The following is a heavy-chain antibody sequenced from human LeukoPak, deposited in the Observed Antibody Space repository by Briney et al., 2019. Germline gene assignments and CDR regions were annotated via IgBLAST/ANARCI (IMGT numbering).Heavy chain of an antibody. V-gene: IGHV3-48*03. J-gene: IGHJ3*01. CDR1: GSSFSSSG. CDR3: ARSIIVGATGAFDV. D-gene: IGHD1-26*01. CDR2: ITATGSTI. Sequence: GGSLRLSCAASGSSFSSSGMNWVRQAPGKGLEGVSYITATGSTIYYADSVKGRFTISRDNARSSLFLSMSSLRAEDTAVYYCARSIIVGATGAFDVWGQGTMVTV.